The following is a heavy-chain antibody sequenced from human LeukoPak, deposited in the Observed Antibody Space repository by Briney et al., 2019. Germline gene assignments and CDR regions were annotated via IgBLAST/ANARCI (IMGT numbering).Heavy chain of an antibody. J-gene: IGHJ4*02. CDR2: ISGSGGST. CDR1: GFTFSSYA. V-gene: IGHV3-23*01. Sequence: GRSLRLSCAASGFTFSSYAMSWVRQAPGKGLEWVSTISGSGGSTYYTDSVRGRFTISRDNSKNTLYLQMNSLRAEDTAMYYCAKASLSTVVTSFDYWGQGTLVTVSS. CDR3: AKASLSTVVTSFDY. D-gene: IGHD4-23*01.